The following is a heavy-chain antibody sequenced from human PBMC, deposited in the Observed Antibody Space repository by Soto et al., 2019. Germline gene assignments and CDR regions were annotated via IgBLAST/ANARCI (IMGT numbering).Heavy chain of an antibody. D-gene: IGHD2-2*02. Sequence: GGSLRLSCAASGFTFSSYEVNWVRQAPGKGLEWLSYMSGSGSTIYYADSVKGRFTISRDNTKNSLYLQMSSLRAEDTAVYYCAREYTAWPLAYGLDVWGQGTTVTVSS. J-gene: IGHJ6*02. V-gene: IGHV3-48*03. CDR1: GFTFSSYE. CDR3: AREYTAWPLAYGLDV. CDR2: MSGSGSTI.